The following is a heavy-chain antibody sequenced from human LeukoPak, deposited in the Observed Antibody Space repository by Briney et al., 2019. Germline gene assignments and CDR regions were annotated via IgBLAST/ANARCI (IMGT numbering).Heavy chain of an antibody. D-gene: IGHD4-17*01. CDR1: GYTFTGYY. V-gene: IGHV1-2*04. Sequence: ASVTVSFKASGYTFTGYYMHWVRQAPGQGLEWMGWINPNSGGTNYAQKFQGWVTMTRDTSISTAYMELSRLRSDDTAVYYCARGPPSPTVTTSWDFDYWGQGTLVTVSS. CDR3: ARGPPSPTVTTSWDFDY. J-gene: IGHJ4*02. CDR2: INPNSGGT.